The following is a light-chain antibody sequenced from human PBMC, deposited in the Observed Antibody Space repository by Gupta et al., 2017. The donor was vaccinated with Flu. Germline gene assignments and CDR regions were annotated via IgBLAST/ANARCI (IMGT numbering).Light chain of an antibody. V-gene: IGKV3D-15*01. J-gene: IGKJ1*01. Sequence: EIVMTQSPATLSVSPGERATLSCRASQSVSSNLAWYQQKPGQAPRLLIYGASTRATGFPARFSGSGSGTEFTLTISSRQSEDFAVYYCQHENNWPSTFGQGTKVEIK. CDR2: GAS. CDR1: QSVSSN. CDR3: QHENNWPST.